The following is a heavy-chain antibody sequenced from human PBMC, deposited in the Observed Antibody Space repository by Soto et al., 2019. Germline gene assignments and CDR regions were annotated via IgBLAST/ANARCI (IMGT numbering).Heavy chain of an antibody. CDR1: GGAFRSNA. CDR3: ASVPYYDILTGSYDEN. Sequence: ASVKVSCKDSGGAFRSNAISWVRQAPGQGLEWMGGIIPVLRKVNYAQKFQGRVTITADESTSTAYMGLTSLRSEDTAMYYCASVPYYDILTGSYDENWGHGTLVTVSS. D-gene: IGHD3-9*01. J-gene: IGHJ4*01. V-gene: IGHV1-69*13. CDR2: IIPVLRKV.